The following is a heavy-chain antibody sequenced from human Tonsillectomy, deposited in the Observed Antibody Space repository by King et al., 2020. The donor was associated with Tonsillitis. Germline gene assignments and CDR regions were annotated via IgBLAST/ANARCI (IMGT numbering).Heavy chain of an antibody. CDR3: ASFPGDGAYYYSYNMDV. J-gene: IGHJ6*02. CDR1: GGTFSSYG. D-gene: IGHD1-1*01. Sequence: QLVQSGAEVKKPGSSVKVSCKASGGTFSSYGINWVRQAPGQGLEWMGRIIPILGIANYAQRFQGRVTITADKSTSTAYMELSSLRSEETAVYYCASFPGDGAYYYSYNMDVWGQGTTVTVSS. CDR2: IIPILGIA. V-gene: IGHV1-69*09.